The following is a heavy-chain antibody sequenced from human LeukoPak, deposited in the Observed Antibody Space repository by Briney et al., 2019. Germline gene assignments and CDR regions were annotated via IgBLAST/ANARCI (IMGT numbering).Heavy chain of an antibody. CDR3: AREEPYYYESPAWEVDN. D-gene: IGHD3-22*01. Sequence: ASVKVSCKASGYTFTSYAMHWVRQAPGQRLEWMGWINAGNGNTKYSQKFQGRVTITRDTSASTAYMELSSLRSEDTAVYYCAREEPYYYESPAWEVDNWGQGTLVTVS. V-gene: IGHV1-3*01. CDR1: GYTFTSYA. J-gene: IGHJ4*02. CDR2: INAGNGNT.